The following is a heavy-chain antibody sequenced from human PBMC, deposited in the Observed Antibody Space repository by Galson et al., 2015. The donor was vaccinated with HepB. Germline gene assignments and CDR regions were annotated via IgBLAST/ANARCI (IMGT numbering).Heavy chain of an antibody. Sequence: SVKVSCKASGGTFSSYAISWVRQAPGQGLEWMGGIIPIFGTANYAQKFQGRVTITADESTSTAYMDLSSLRSEDTAVYYCAREAYCGGDCYFSWYFDLWGRGTLVTVSS. CDR1: GGTFSSYA. J-gene: IGHJ2*01. CDR2: IIPIFGTA. V-gene: IGHV1-69*13. D-gene: IGHD2-21*02. CDR3: AREAYCGGDCYFSWYFDL.